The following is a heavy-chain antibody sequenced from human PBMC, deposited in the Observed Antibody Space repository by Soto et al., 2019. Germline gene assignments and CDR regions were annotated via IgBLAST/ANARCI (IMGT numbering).Heavy chain of an antibody. J-gene: IGHJ4*02. CDR1: GFTFSSYA. D-gene: IGHD6-19*01. Sequence: EVQLVESGGGLVQPGGSLRLSCAASGFTFSSYAMHWVRQAPGKGLEYVSAISSNEGSTYYANSVKGRFTISRDNSKNTLYLQMGSLRTEDMAVYYCARGGLYIAVDGRTFDYWGQGTLVTVSS. CDR2: ISSNEGST. V-gene: IGHV3-64*01. CDR3: ARGGLYIAVDGRTFDY.